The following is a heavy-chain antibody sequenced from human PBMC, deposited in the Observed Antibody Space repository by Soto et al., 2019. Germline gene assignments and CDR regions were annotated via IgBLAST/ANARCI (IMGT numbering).Heavy chain of an antibody. CDR1: GLTFSDHY. J-gene: IGHJ4*02. V-gene: IGHV3-72*01. Sequence: EVQLVESGAGLVQPGGSLRLSCAVSGLTFSDHYMGWVRQAPGKGLDWVGRIRDRVHSYSTEYAASVKGRFTISRDDSRNSLYLQMNSLKMEDTAVFYCVSLWSVTGSRDYWGRGTLVTVSS. CDR2: IRDRVHSYST. CDR3: VSLWSVTGSRDY. D-gene: IGHD1-20*01.